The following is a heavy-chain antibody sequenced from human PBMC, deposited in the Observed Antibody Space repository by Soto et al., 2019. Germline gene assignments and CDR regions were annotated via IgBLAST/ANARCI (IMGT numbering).Heavy chain of an antibody. V-gene: IGHV3-23*01. CDR1: GFSYSRYA. CDR2: VSANGDTT. D-gene: IGHD2-8*02. CDR3: VKGRGEGYCTGGSCSFDN. J-gene: IGHJ4*02. Sequence: EVQLMESGGGLVQPGGSLRLSCAASGFSYSRYAMSWVRQAPGKGLEWVSGVSANGDTTNYADSVKGRFTISRDNSKNTVDLQMSSPRPEDAAVYYCVKGRGEGYCTGGSCSFDNWGQGTLVTVSS.